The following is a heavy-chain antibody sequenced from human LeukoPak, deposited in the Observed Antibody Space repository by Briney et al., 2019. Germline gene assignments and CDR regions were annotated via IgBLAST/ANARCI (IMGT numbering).Heavy chain of an antibody. J-gene: IGHJ4*02. Sequence: GGSLRLSCAASGFTFDDYAMHWVRQAPGKGQEWVSGISWNSGSIGYADSVKGRFTISRDNAKNSLYLQMNSLRAEDTALYYCAKGSYAVAGRFDYWGQGTLVTVSS. CDR2: ISWNSGSI. D-gene: IGHD6-19*01. CDR3: AKGSYAVAGRFDY. V-gene: IGHV3-9*01. CDR1: GFTFDDYA.